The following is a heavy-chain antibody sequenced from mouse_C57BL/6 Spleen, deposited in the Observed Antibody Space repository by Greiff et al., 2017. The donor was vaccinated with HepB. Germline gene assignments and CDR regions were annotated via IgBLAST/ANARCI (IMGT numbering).Heavy chain of an antibody. Sequence: EVQRVESGGGLVKPGGSLKLSCAASGFTFSSYAMSWVRQTPEKRLEWVATISDGGSYTYYPDNVKGRFTISRDNAKNNLYLQMSHLKSEDTAMYYCARDGYYVGAMDYWGQGTSVTVSS. D-gene: IGHD2-3*01. CDR3: ARDGYYVGAMDY. CDR2: ISDGGSYT. J-gene: IGHJ4*01. V-gene: IGHV5-4*01. CDR1: GFTFSSYA.